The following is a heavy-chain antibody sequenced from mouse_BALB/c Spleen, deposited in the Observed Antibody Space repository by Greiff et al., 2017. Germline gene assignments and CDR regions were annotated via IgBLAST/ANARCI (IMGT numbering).Heavy chain of an antibody. Sequence: VQLQQSGAELARPGASVKLSCKASGYTFTDYYINWVKQRTGQGLEWIGEIYPGSGNTYYNEKFKGKATLTADKSSSTAYMQLSSLTSEDSAVYFCARFPRWLLLGAMDYWGQGTSVTVSS. CDR1: GYTFTDYY. J-gene: IGHJ4*01. CDR3: ARFPRWLLLGAMDY. V-gene: IGHV1-77*01. D-gene: IGHD2-3*01. CDR2: IYPGSGNT.